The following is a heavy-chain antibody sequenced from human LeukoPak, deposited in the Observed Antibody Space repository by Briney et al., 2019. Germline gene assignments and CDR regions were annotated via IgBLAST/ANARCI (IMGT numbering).Heavy chain of an antibody. D-gene: IGHD2-15*01. CDR2: IYPGDSDI. CDR3: ARQEYCSGGSCYTWFDP. V-gene: IGHV5-51*01. CDR1: GYRFSSYW. J-gene: IGHJ5*02. Sequence: GESLKISCKDSGYRFSSYWIAWVRQMPGKGLEYIGIIYPGDSDIRYSPSFQGQVTISADKSVSTAYLQWSSLKASDTAMYYCARQEYCSGGSCYTWFDPWGQGTLVTVSS.